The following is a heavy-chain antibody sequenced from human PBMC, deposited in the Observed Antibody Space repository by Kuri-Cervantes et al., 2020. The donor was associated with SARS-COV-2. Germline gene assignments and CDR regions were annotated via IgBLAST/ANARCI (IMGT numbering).Heavy chain of an antibody. Sequence: SETLSLTCAVHGGSFSGYYWSWIRQPPGKGLEWIGEINHSGSTNYNPSLKSRVTISVDTSKNQFSLKLSSVTAADTAVYYCARGRDKGAAAGPGPRWFDPWGQGTRVTGSS. J-gene: IGHJ5*02. CDR3: ARGRDKGAAAGPGPRWFDP. V-gene: IGHV4-34*01. CDR2: INHSGST. D-gene: IGHD6-13*01. CDR1: GGSFSGYY.